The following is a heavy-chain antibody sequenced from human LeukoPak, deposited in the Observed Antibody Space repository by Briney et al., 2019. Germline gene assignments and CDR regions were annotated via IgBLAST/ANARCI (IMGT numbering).Heavy chain of an antibody. Sequence: GGSLRLSYAASGFTFSTYWMTWVRQAPGKGLEWVANMKQDGSEKYYVDSVKGRFTISRDNAKNSLYLQMSSLRAEDTAVYFCARDRDDYVWGSYRPFDPWGQGTLVTVSS. CDR1: GFTFSTYW. CDR2: MKQDGSEK. J-gene: IGHJ5*02. CDR3: ARDRDDYVWGSYRPFDP. D-gene: IGHD3-16*02. V-gene: IGHV3-7*01.